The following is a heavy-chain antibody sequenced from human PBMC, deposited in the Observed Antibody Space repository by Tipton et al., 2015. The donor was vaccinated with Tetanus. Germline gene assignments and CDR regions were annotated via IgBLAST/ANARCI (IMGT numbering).Heavy chain of an antibody. J-gene: IGHJ4*02. CDR2: INPSGGRT. CDR1: GYTFTSYF. Sequence: QLVQSGAEVKKPGASVNVSCKASGYTFTSYFMQWVRQAPGQGLEWMGIINPSGGRTNYVQKFQGRLTMTRDKSTSTVYMELSSLRSEDTAVYYCARDGGSSGWLAYWGQGTLVTVSS. D-gene: IGHD6-19*01. CDR3: ARDGGSSGWLAY. V-gene: IGHV1-46*01.